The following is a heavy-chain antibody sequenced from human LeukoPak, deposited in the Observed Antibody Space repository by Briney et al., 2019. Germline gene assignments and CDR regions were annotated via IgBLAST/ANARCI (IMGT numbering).Heavy chain of an antibody. Sequence: PGGSLRLSCAASGFIFSNHAMSWVRQAPGKGLEWVSSVSVSGDTTFYADSVKGRFTISRDNSKNTLYLQMNSLRVEDTAVFYCAKSKQVGDTRRGLSDYWGQGTLVTVSS. D-gene: IGHD1-26*01. CDR2: VSVSGDTT. J-gene: IGHJ4*02. V-gene: IGHV3-23*01. CDR1: GFIFSNHA. CDR3: AKSKQVGDTRRGLSDY.